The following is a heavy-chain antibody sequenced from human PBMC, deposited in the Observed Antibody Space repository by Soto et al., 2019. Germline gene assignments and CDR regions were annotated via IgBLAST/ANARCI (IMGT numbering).Heavy chain of an antibody. Sequence: EVHLLESGGNLVQPGMSLRLSCAASGFIFSDYAMTWVRQAPGKGLEWVSTISGTRGRHRNTFYTASVKGRFTVTRDNSKKTLFLEMNSRRVEDTAVYYCAKTMSRLGGYDLTWLAPWGQGTLVTVSS. CDR2: ISGTRGRHRNT. CDR1: GFIFSDYA. J-gene: IGHJ5*02. CDR3: AKTMSRLGGYDLTWLAP. D-gene: IGHD5-12*01. V-gene: IGHV3-23*01.